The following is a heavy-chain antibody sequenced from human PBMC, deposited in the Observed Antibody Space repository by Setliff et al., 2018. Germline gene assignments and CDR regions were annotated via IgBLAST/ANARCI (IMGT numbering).Heavy chain of an antibody. CDR1: GFTFSSYA. V-gene: IGHV3-23*01. CDR2: LNDVGHNT. J-gene: IGHJ4*02. D-gene: IGHD5-12*01. CDR3: VRAFWTYSDHASLACFDY. Sequence: LRLSCAASGFTFSSYAMSWVRQAPGKGLEWVSGLNDVGHNTYYADSVKGRFTISRDNSKNSLYLQMNNLRAEDTALYYCVRAFWTYSDHASLACFDYWGQGALVTVSS.